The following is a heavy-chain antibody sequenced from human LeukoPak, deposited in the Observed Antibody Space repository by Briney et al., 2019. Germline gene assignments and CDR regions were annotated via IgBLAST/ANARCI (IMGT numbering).Heavy chain of an antibody. J-gene: IGHJ4*02. V-gene: IGHV3-30*18. CDR3: AKTAVAGTSVYFDY. D-gene: IGHD6-19*01. CDR1: GFTFSNYW. CDR2: ISYDGSNK. Sequence: GGSLRLSCAASGFTFSNYWMSWVRQAPGKGLEWVAVISYDGSNKYYADSVKGRFTISRDNSKNTLYLQMNSLRAEDTAVYYCAKTAVAGTSVYFDYWGQGTLVTVSS.